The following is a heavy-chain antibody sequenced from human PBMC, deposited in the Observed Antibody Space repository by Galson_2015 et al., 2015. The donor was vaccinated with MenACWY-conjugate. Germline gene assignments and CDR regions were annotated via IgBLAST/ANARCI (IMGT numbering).Heavy chain of an antibody. Sequence: SVKVSCKASGLIFANSGFSWVRQAPGQGLEWMGWISASNGNAKYAERVQDRVSLTTDKSTSTAYMELRSLRSDDTAVYYCARSDFWSGSTDAFDIWGQGTMVTASS. CDR2: ISASNGNA. V-gene: IGHV1-18*04. D-gene: IGHD3-3*01. J-gene: IGHJ3*02. CDR3: ARSDFWSGSTDAFDI. CDR1: GLIFANSG.